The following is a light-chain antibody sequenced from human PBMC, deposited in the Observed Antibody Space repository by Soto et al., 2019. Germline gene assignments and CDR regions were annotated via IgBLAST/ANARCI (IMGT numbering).Light chain of an antibody. J-gene: IGLJ1*01. CDR3: QAGDSSPGV. V-gene: IGLV3-1*01. Sequence: SYELTQPPSVSVSPGQTASITCSGDKLGDKYACWYQQKPGQSPVLVIYQDSKRPSGIPERFSGSNSGNTATLTISGTQAMDEANYSCQAGDSSPGVFGTGTKLTAL. CDR2: QDS. CDR1: KLGDKY.